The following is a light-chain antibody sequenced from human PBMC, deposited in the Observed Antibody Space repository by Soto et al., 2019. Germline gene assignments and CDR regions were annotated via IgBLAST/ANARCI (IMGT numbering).Light chain of an antibody. Sequence: LTQSPATLSVSPGERPTLSWRAGQSVSSSYLAWYQQKPGQATRLVIYGASSMAIGIPDRFSGSASGTDFTLTIRRLEPEDFAVYYCQQYGSSPPGTFGQGTKVDI. CDR1: QSVSSSY. CDR3: QQYGSSPPGT. V-gene: IGKV3-20*01. J-gene: IGKJ1*01. CDR2: GAS.